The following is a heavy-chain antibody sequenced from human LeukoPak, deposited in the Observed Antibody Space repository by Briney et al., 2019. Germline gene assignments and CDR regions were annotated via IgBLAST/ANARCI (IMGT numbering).Heavy chain of an antibody. D-gene: IGHD2-2*02. Sequence: PSETLSLTCTVSGGSISSGSYYWSWIRQPAGKGLEWIGRIYTSGSTNYNPSLKSRVTISVDTSKNQFSLKLSSVTAADTAVYYCAREDFDCSGTSCYIRDYYYYYMDVWGKGTTVTVSS. CDR3: AREDFDCSGTSCYIRDYYYYYMDV. V-gene: IGHV4-61*02. J-gene: IGHJ6*03. CDR2: IYTSGST. CDR1: GGSISSGSYY.